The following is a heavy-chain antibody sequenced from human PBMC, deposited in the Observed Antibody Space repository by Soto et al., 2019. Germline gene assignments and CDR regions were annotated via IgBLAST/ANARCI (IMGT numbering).Heavy chain of an antibody. Sequence: GGSLRLSCAASGFICSSYDMSWVRQAPGKGLEWVSTILVGGSTHYGDSVKGRFTISRDRSKNTVYLQMNSLTAGDTAMYYCAKATATGGGAFDICGQGTMVTVSS. V-gene: IGHV3-23*01. CDR3: AKATATGGGAFDI. J-gene: IGHJ3*02. D-gene: IGHD2-8*02. CDR1: GFICSSYD. CDR2: ILVGGST.